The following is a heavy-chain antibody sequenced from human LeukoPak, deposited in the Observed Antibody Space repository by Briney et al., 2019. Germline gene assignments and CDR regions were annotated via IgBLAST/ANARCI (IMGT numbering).Heavy chain of an antibody. V-gene: IGHV3-21*01. CDR1: GFTAGGYA. Sequence: GGSLRLSCAISGFTAGGYAMNWVRQAPGKGLEWVSSTSWSGSYIYYADSVRGRFTISRDNAKSSVYLQMDSLRAEDTAVYYCAKDAQYGDEYFDYWGQGTLVTVSS. CDR2: TSWSGSYI. CDR3: AKDAQYGDEYFDY. D-gene: IGHD4-17*01. J-gene: IGHJ4*02.